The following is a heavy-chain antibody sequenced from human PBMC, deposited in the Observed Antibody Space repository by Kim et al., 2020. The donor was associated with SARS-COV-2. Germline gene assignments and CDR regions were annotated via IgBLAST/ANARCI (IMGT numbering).Heavy chain of an antibody. D-gene: IGHD5-18*01. CDR2: ISGSGGST. Sequence: GGSLRLSCAASGFTFSSYAMSWVRQAPGKGLEWVSAISGSGGSTYYADSVKGRFTISRDNSKNTLYLQMNSLRAEDTAVYYCAKDSPRGYSYGYLLTPDYWGQGTLVTVSS. CDR1: GFTFSSYA. CDR3: AKDSPRGYSYGYLLTPDY. V-gene: IGHV3-23*01. J-gene: IGHJ4*02.